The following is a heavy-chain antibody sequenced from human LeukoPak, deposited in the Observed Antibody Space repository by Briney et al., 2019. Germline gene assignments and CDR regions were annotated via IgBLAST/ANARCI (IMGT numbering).Heavy chain of an antibody. CDR2: ISSSGSTI. CDR1: GFTFSDYY. CDR3: AKEGSDYGDYGNSDAFDI. D-gene: IGHD4-17*01. J-gene: IGHJ3*02. V-gene: IGHV3-11*01. Sequence: GGSLRLSCAASGFTFSDYYMSWIRQAPGKGLEWVSYISSSGSTIYYADSVKGRFTISRDNAKNSLYLQMNSLRAEDTAVYYCAKEGSDYGDYGNSDAFDIWGQGTMVTVSS.